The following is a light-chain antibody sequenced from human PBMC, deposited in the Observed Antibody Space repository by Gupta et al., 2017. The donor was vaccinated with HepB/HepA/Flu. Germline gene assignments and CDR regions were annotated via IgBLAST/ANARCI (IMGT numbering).Light chain of an antibody. Sequence: SALTKPASVSGSPGQSITILCTGTSRDVGGYNFVSWYQQYPGKVPKLIIFDVGNRPSGVSNRFSGSKSGNTASLTISGLQAEDEADYYCTSYTSSSTWVFGGGTKLTVL. CDR2: DVG. V-gene: IGLV2-14*03. CDR3: TSYTSSSTWV. CDR1: SRDVGGYNF. J-gene: IGLJ3*02.